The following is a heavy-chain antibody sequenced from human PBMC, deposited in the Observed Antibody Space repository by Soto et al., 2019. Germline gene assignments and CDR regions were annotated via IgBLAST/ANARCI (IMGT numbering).Heavy chain of an antibody. CDR1: GGSISSSGYY. D-gene: IGHD3-3*01. J-gene: IGHJ4*02. V-gene: IGHV4-39*02. Sequence: SETLSLTCTVSGGSISSSGYYWGWIRQPPGKGLEWIGSIYYSGSTYYNPSLKSRVTISVDTSKNQFSLKLSSVTAADTAVYYCAGENTIFGVVMYYFDYWGQGTLVTVSS. CDR3: AGENTIFGVVMYYFDY. CDR2: IYYSGST.